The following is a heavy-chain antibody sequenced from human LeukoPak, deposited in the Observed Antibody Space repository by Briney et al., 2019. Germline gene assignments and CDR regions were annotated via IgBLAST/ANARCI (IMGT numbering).Heavy chain of an antibody. V-gene: IGHV4-38-2*02. J-gene: IGHJ4*02. CDR2: IYHSGST. Sequence: SGTLSLTCTVSGYSISSGYYWGWIRQPPGKGLEWIGSIYHSGSTYYNPSLKSRVTISVDTSKNQFSLKLSSVTAADTAVYYCARDERTYSSSWSPFDYWGQGTLVTVSS. D-gene: IGHD6-13*01. CDR1: GYSISSGYY. CDR3: ARDERTYSSSWSPFDY.